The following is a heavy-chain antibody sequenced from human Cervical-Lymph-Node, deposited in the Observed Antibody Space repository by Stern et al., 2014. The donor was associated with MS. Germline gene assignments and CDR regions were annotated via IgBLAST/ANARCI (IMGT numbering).Heavy chain of an antibody. V-gene: IGHV3-9*01. CDR3: AKEIRRADGSPDY. CDR2: ISWNSVRI. J-gene: IGHJ4*02. CDR1: GFRFDLYA. Sequence: EVQLEESGGDLVQPGRSLRLSCAASGFRFDLYAMHWVRQAPGQGLEWVAGISWNSVRIGYAGSVKGRFTISRDNVENFLYLQMDSLRPEDTALYYCAKEIRRADGSPDYWGQGALVTVSS. D-gene: IGHD5-24*01.